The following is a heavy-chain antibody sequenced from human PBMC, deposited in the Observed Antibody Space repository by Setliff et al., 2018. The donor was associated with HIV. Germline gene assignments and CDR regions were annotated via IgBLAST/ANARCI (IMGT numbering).Heavy chain of an antibody. CDR3: VVGGSSWYADYHYYYMDI. CDR2: IPLFGTA. V-gene: IGHV1-69*13. CDR1: GGTFSTYA. D-gene: IGHD6-13*01. J-gene: IGHJ6*03. Sequence: SVKVSCKASGGTFSTYAIDWVRQAPGQGLEWMGGIPLFGTANYAQKFQGRVRITADESTGTAYMELRTLKFEDTAMYYCVVGGSSWYADYHYYYMDIWGTGTTVTVSS.